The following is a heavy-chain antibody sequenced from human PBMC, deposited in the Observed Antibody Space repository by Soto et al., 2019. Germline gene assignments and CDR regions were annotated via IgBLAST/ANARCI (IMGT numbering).Heavy chain of an antibody. J-gene: IGHJ3*02. CDR2: IYYSGST. Sequence: SETLSLTCTVSGGSISSGGYYWSWIRQNPGKGLEWIGYIYYSGSTNYNPSLKSRVTISVDTSKNQFSLKLSSVTAADTAVYYCAGDESATDAFDIWGQGTMVTVSS. D-gene: IGHD5-12*01. V-gene: IGHV4-31*03. CDR3: AGDESATDAFDI. CDR1: GGSISSGGYY.